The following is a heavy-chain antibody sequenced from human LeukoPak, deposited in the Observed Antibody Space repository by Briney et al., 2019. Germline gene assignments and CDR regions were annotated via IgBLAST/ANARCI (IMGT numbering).Heavy chain of an antibody. J-gene: IGHJ3*02. CDR3: AKLLVPTRLFDAFDI. CDR1: GFTFTTYA. CDR2: ISGSGGST. D-gene: IGHD2-8*02. V-gene: IGHV3-23*01. Sequence: PGGSLRLSCAASGFTFTTYAITWVRQAPGKGLEWVSTISGSGGSTYYADSVKGRFTISRDSSKNTLYLQMNGLRAEDTAIYYCAKLLVPTRLFDAFDIWGQGTMVTVSS.